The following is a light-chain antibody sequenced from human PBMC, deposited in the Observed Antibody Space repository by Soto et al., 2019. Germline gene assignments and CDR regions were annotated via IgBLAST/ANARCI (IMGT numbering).Light chain of an antibody. Sequence: IQVSQSPPTLAASVGERVTITCRASQTISTWMAWYQQKPGKAPKLLLYDVSSLESGVPSRFSGSGSGTEFILTINGLQPDDFATYFCQQFKSGTWTFGQGSKVDIK. CDR2: DVS. J-gene: IGKJ1*01. CDR1: QTISTW. CDR3: QQFKSGTWT. V-gene: IGKV1-5*01.